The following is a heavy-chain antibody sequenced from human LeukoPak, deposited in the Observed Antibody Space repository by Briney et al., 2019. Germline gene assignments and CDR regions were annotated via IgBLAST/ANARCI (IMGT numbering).Heavy chain of an antibody. J-gene: IGHJ4*02. CDR1: GGSLSGYY. CDR2: INHSGST. D-gene: IGHD1-14*01. V-gene: IGHV4-34*01. CDR3: AKGLGFNRIGN. Sequence: SETLSLTCAVYGGSLSGYYWSWIRQPPGKGLEWIGEINHSGSTNYNPSLKSRVTISVDTSKNQFSLKLSSVTAADTAVYYCAKGLGFNRIGNWGQGTLVTVSS.